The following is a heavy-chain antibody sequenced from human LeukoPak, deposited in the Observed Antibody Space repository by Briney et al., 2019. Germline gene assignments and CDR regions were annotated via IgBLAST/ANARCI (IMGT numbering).Heavy chain of an antibody. V-gene: IGHV4-34*01. J-gene: IGHJ5*02. CDR3: ARHSRSSGYLWNWFDP. CDR2: INHSGST. CDR1: GGSFSGYY. Sequence: EPSETLSLTCAVYGGSFSGYYWSWIRQPPGKGLEWIGEINHSGSTNYNPSLKSRVTISVDTSKNQFSLKLSSVTAADTAVYYCARHSRSSGYLWNWFDPWGQGTLVTVSS. D-gene: IGHD3-22*01.